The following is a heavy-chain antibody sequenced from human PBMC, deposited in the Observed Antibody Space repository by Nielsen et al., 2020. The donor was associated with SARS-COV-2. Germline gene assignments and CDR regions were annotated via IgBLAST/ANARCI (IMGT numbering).Heavy chain of an antibody. Sequence: ASVKVSCKASGYTFNKDFVHWVRQAPGQRLEWTGRINPSDGRTTSAEKFQGRVTMTRDTFSSTVYMELSSLRSDDTAVYYCATSWYHYPTSGWTPHVVHWGQGTLVTVSS. D-gene: IGHD3-10*01. V-gene: IGHV1-46*02. CDR2: INPSDGRT. CDR3: ATSWYHYPTSGWTPHVVH. CDR1: GYTFNKDF. J-gene: IGHJ4*02.